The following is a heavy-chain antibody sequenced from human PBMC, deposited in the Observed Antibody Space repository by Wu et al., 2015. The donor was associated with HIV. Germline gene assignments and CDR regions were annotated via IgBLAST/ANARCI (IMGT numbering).Heavy chain of an antibody. V-gene: IGHV1-18*01. CDR3: ARDDSVAGPLDL. CDR1: GYIFSRYG. J-gene: IGHJ5*02. CDR2: ISVSSGAT. D-gene: IGHD6-19*01. Sequence: QIQLLQSDTELKKPGASVEVSCKAFGYIFSRYGVSWVRQVPGQGLEWVGWISVSSGATNYAEDFRDRVNPSSHPRTQPTWTGGVWDLTTRPYITCARDDSVAGPLDLWGQGTLVTVSS.